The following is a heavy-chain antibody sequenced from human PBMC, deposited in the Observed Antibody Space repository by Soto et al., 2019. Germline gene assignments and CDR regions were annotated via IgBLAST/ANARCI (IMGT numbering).Heavy chain of an antibody. V-gene: IGHV3-7*01. CDR1: GFTFSSYW. Sequence: GGSLRLSCAASGFTFSSYWMSWVRQAPGKGLEWVANIKQDGSEKYYVDSVKGRFTISRDNAKNSLYLQMNSLRAEDTAVYYCAREAIAARLGPFFDYWGQGTLVTV. CDR2: IKQDGSEK. CDR3: AREAIAARLGPFFDY. J-gene: IGHJ4*02. D-gene: IGHD6-6*01.